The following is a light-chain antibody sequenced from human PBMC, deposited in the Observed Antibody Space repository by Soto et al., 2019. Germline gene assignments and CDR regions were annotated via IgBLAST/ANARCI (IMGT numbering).Light chain of an antibody. J-gene: IGKJ1*01. CDR3: QLSGSSPT. CDR2: GAS. V-gene: IGKV3-20*01. Sequence: EIVLTQSPGTLSLSPGERATLSCRASQSVSGYLAWYQQKPGQAPRLLIYGASTRATGVPDRLSGSGSGTDFTLIISRLEPEDFAVYYCQLSGSSPTFGQGTKVDIK. CDR1: QSVSGY.